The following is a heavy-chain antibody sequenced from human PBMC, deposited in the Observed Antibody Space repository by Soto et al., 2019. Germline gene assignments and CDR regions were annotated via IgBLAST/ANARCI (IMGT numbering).Heavy chain of an antibody. CDR2: IYHSGST. Sequence: QVQLQESGPGLVKPSGTLSLICAVSGGSISSSNWWSWVRQPPGKGLEWIGEIYHSGSTNYNPSLTSRVTISVDKSKTQFSLKLNSVTAADTAVYYCARGEHYVNLGYWGQGTLVTVSS. CDR3: ARGEHYVNLGY. CDR1: GGSISSSNW. J-gene: IGHJ4*02. D-gene: IGHD3-16*01. V-gene: IGHV4-4*02.